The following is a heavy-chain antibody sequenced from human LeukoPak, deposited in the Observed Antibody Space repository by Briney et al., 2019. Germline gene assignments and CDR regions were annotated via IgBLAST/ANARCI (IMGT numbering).Heavy chain of an antibody. CDR1: VGTFSSYA. CDR3: ARTQTRFGELSRFDP. J-gene: IGHJ5*02. D-gene: IGHD3-10*01. V-gene: IGHV1-69*01. Sequence: SVKVSCKASVGTFSSYAISWVRQAPRQGLEWMGGIIPLFGTANYAQKFQGRVTITSEESTTTAYIELSSLRSEDTAVYYCARTQTRFGELSRFDPSGQGTLVTVSS. CDR2: IIPLFGTA.